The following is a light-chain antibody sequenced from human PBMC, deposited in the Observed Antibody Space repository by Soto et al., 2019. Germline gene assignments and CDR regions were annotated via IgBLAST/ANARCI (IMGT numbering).Light chain of an antibody. CDR2: AAS. CDR1: QGISSY. J-gene: IGKJ5*01. CDR3: QQLNSYPIT. Sequence: IHWTQSQSTLSASVGDRVIITCRASQGISSYLAWYQQKPGKAPKLLIYAASTLQSGVPSRFSGSGSGTDFTLTISSLQPEDFATYYCQQLNSYPITFGQGTRLEIK. V-gene: IGKV1-9*01.